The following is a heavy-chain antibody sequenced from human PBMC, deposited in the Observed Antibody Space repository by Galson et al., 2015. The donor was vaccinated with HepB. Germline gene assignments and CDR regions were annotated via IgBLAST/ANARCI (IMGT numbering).Heavy chain of an antibody. CDR1: GYTFTSYG. Sequence: SVKVSCKASGYTFTSYGISWVRQAPGQGLEWMGLISVYNGNTNYAEKFQGRVTMTTDTSSTTAYMELRSLRSDDTAVYYCARDPVFGAPLDYWGQGTLVTVSS. CDR3: ARDPVFGAPLDY. J-gene: IGHJ4*02. D-gene: IGHD3-10*02. CDR2: ISVYNGNT. V-gene: IGHV1-18*04.